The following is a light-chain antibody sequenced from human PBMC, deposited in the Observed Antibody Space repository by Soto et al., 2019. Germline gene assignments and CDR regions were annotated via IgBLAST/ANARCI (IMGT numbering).Light chain of an antibody. CDR1: QGISTW. CDR2: DAS. Sequence: DIQMTQSPYTLSASVGGRVTITCRASQGISTWLAWYQQKPGTAPKLLIYDASSLESGVPSRFSGSGSGTEFTLTISNLQPDDFATYYCQQYENYWTFGQGTKVDIK. V-gene: IGKV1-5*01. CDR3: QQYENYWT. J-gene: IGKJ1*01.